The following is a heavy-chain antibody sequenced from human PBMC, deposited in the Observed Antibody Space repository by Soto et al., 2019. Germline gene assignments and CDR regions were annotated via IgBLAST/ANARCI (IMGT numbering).Heavy chain of an antibody. Sequence: ASVKVSCKASGYTFTGYYMHWVRQAPGQGLEWMGWINPNSGGTNYAQKFQGWVTMTRDTAISTAYMELSRLRSDDTAVYYCARDRYSSSWDTPIDNYGMDVWGQGTTVTVSS. CDR1: GYTFTGYY. CDR3: ARDRYSSSWDTPIDNYGMDV. D-gene: IGHD6-13*01. J-gene: IGHJ6*02. CDR2: INPNSGGT. V-gene: IGHV1-2*04.